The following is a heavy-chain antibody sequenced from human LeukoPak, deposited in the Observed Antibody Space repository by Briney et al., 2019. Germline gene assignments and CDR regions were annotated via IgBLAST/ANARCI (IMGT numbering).Heavy chain of an antibody. Sequence: SETLSLTCTVSGGSISSSSYYWSWIRQPPGKGLEWIGYIYYSGSTNYNPSLKSRVTISVDTSKNQFSLKLSSVTAADTAVYYCASQDTAMVTDYWGQGTLVTVSS. V-gene: IGHV4-61*01. D-gene: IGHD5-18*01. CDR3: ASQDTAMVTDY. CDR1: GGSISSSSYY. CDR2: IYYSGST. J-gene: IGHJ4*02.